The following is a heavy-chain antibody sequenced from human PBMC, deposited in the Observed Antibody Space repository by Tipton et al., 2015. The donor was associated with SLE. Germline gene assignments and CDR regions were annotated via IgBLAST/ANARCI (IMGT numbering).Heavy chain of an antibody. J-gene: IGHJ4*02. V-gene: IGHV1-69*05. CDR3: ARGWTEVGATPSPYVY. CDR1: GGTFSSYT. D-gene: IGHD1-26*01. CDR2: IIPIFGTA. Sequence: QSGAEVKKPGSSVKVSCKASGGTFSSYTINWVRQAPGQGLEWMGGIIPIFGTANYAQKFQDRVTITTDESTSTAYMELSSLRSEDTAVYYCARGWTEVGATPSPYVYWGQGTLVTVS.